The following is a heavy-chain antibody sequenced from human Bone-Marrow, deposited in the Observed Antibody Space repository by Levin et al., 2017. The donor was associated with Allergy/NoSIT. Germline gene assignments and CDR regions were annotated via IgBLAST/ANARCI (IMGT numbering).Heavy chain of an antibody. CDR2: ISWDGGST. CDR3: AKTGTGDWCFDY. J-gene: IGHJ4*02. Sequence: ASVKVSCAASGFTFDDYTMHWVRQAPGKGLEWVSLISWDGGSTYYADSVKGRFTISRDNSKNSLYLQMNSLRTEDTALYYCAKTGTGDWCFDYWGQGTLVTVSS. D-gene: IGHD3-10*01. V-gene: IGHV3-43*01. CDR1: GFTFDDYT.